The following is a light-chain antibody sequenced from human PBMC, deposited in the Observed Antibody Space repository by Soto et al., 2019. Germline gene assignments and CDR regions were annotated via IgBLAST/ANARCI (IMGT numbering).Light chain of an antibody. CDR1: ESLLHTDGNTY. CDR2: NAS. V-gene: IGKV2-24*01. Sequence: DVVMTQTPLSSPVTLGQPASFSCRSSESLLHTDGNTYLNWLQQRPGQPPRLLIYNASYRFSGGPDRFSGSGAATDFTLKISRVEPEDVGTYYCMQATKYPPYTFGQGTKLEIE. J-gene: IGKJ2*01. CDR3: MQATKYPPYT.